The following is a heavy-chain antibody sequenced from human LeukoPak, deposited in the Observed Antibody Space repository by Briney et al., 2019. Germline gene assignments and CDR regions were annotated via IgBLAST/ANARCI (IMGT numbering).Heavy chain of an antibody. CDR3: ARAYDILTGYYNVDY. CDR2: ISAYNGNT. D-gene: IGHD3-9*01. CDR1: GYTFNSYG. Sequence: ASVKVSCKASGYTFNSYGISWVRQAPGQGLEWMGWISAYNGNTNYAQKLQGRVTMTIDTSTSTAYMELRSLRSDDTAVYYCARAYDILTGYYNVDYWGQGTLVTVSS. V-gene: IGHV1-18*01. J-gene: IGHJ4*02.